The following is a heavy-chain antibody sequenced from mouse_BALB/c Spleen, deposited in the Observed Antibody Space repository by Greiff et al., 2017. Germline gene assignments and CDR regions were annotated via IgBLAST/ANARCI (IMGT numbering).Heavy chain of an antibody. D-gene: IGHD2-1*01. J-gene: IGHJ4*01. CDR2: INPSNGGT. CDR1: GYTFTSYY. V-gene: IGHV1S81*02. Sequence: VQLQQSGAELVKPGASVKLSCKASGYTFTSYYMYWVKQRPGQGLEWIGEINPSNGGTNFNEKFKSKATLTVDKSSSTAYMQLSSLTSEDSAVYYCTRRYYGNYVGAMDYWGQGTSVTVSS. CDR3: TRRYYGNYVGAMDY.